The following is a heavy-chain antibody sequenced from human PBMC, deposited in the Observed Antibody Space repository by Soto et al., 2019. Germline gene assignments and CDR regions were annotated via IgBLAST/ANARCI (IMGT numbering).Heavy chain of an antibody. J-gene: IGHJ4*02. Sequence: EVQLLESGGGLIQPGGSLRLSCAASGFTFSSYAMSWVRQAPGKGLEWVSGISAGGVSTYYADSVKGRFTISRDNSKNTLFLQMNSLRAEDTAVYYCAKVLLIGTSADYWGQGTLVTVSS. CDR1: GFTFSSYA. CDR3: AKVLLIGTSADY. V-gene: IGHV3-23*01. D-gene: IGHD1-20*01. CDR2: ISAGGVST.